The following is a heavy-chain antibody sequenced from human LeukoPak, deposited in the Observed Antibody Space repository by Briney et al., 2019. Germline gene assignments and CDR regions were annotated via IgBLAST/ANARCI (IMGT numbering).Heavy chain of an antibody. CDR2: IYYSGST. Sequence: SETLSLTCTVSGGSISSYYWSWIRQPPGKGLEWIGYIYYSGSTNYNPSLKSRVTISVDTSKNQFSLKLSSVTAADTAVYYCARVCSSTSCPESWGQGTLVTVSS. J-gene: IGHJ5*02. V-gene: IGHV4-59*08. CDR1: GGSISSYY. D-gene: IGHD2-2*01. CDR3: ARVCSSTSCPES.